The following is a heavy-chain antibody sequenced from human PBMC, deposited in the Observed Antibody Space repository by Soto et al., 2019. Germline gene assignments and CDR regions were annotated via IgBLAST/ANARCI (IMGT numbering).Heavy chain of an antibody. D-gene: IGHD1-26*01. CDR3: ARLHSYYYFDY. J-gene: IGHJ4*02. V-gene: IGHV1-69*13. CDR1: GGTFSSYA. CDR2: IIPIFGTA. Sequence: SVKVSCKASGGTFSSYAISWVRQAPGQGLEWMGGIIPIFGTANYAQKFQGRVTITADAPTRTAYMELISLNSDDTAVYYCARLHSYYYFDYWGQGTLVTASS.